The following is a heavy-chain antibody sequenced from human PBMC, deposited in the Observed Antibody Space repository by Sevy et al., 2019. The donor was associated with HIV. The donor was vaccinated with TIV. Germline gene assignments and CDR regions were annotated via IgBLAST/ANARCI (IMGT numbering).Heavy chain of an antibody. D-gene: IGHD1-26*01. CDR2: INHSGTT. CDR3: ASDSGTYTYYFDY. Sequence: SETLSLTCAVYSESFRRYYWNWIRQSPEKGLEWIGEINHSGTTNYNPSLKSRVTISVDPSSNQFSLKLNSMTAADTAVYYCASDSGTYTYYFDYWGQGTPVTVSS. J-gene: IGHJ4*02. CDR1: SESFRRYY. V-gene: IGHV4-34*01.